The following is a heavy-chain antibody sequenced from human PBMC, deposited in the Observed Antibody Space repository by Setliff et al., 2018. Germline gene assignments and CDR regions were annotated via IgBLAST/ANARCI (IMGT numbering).Heavy chain of an antibody. V-gene: IGHV3-72*01. CDR2: IRNKDNSYTT. D-gene: IGHD2-15*01. Sequence: GGSLRLSCAASGFTFGDFAMTWVRQAPGKGLEWVSGIGGRGISTYYADSVKGRIRNKDNSYTTEYAASVKGRFTISRDDSKNSLYLQMNGLKTEDRAVYYCARIRLCGGRVICPPGRYVDVWGKGTTVTVSS. J-gene: IGHJ6*03. CDR1: GFTFGDFA. CDR3: ARIRLCGGRVICPPGRYVDV.